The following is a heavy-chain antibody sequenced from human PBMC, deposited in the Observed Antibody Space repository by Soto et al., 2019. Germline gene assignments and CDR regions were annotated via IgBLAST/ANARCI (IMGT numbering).Heavy chain of an antibody. D-gene: IGHD2-2*03. CDR1: GFTFSNAW. J-gene: IGHJ4*02. CDR3: TTAACGYCSTAGFDY. V-gene: IGHV3-15*01. CDR2: IKSKTDGGTT. Sequence: EVQLVESGGGLVKPGGSLRLSCAASGFTFSNAWMSWVRQAPGKGLEWVGRIKSKTDGGTTDYAAPVKGRFTISRDDSKNTLYLQMNSLKTEDTAVYYCTTAACGYCSTAGFDYWGQGTLVTVSS.